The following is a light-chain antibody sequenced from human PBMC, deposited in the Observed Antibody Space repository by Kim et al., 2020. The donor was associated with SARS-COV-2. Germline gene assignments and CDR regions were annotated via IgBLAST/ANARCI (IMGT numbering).Light chain of an antibody. J-gene: IGKJ4*01. Sequence: FSPGERATRSCRASQSIVTSLAWYQQRPGRAPRLLIHDASIRATGIPARFSGSGFGTDFTLTISSLEPEDVAVYYCQHRHNWPLTFGGGTKVDIK. CDR2: DAS. V-gene: IGKV3-11*01. CDR1: QSIVTS. CDR3: QHRHNWPLT.